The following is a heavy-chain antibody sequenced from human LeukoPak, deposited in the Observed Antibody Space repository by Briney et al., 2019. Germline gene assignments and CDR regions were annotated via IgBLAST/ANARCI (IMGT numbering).Heavy chain of an antibody. Sequence: GGSLRLSGAASGFTFSSYAMSWVRQAPGKGLEWVSAISGSGGSTYYADSVKGRFTISRDNSKNTLYLQMNSLRAEDTAVYYCATPPYGDYRVGAFDIWGQGTMVTVSS. CDR1: GFTFSSYA. V-gene: IGHV3-23*01. J-gene: IGHJ3*02. CDR2: ISGSGGST. CDR3: ATPPYGDYRVGAFDI. D-gene: IGHD4-17*01.